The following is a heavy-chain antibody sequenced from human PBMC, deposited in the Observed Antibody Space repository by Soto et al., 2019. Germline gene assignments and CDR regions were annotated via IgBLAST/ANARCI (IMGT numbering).Heavy chain of an antibody. D-gene: IGHD3-22*01. Sequence: QVQLVESGGGVVQPGRSLRLSCAASGFTFSSYGMHWVRQAPGKGLEWVAVISYDGSNKYYADSVKGRFTISRDNSKNTLYLQMNSLRAEDTAVYYCAILNTMIVVAPDYWGQGTLVTVSS. V-gene: IGHV3-30*03. CDR1: GFTFSSYG. J-gene: IGHJ4*02. CDR2: ISYDGSNK. CDR3: AILNTMIVVAPDY.